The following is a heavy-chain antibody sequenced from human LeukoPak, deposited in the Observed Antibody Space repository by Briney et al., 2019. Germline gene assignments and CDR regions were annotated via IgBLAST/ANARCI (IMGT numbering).Heavy chain of an antibody. CDR1: GFTFSDYY. V-gene: IGHV3-11*01. CDR3: ARNQEQQLGHPFDY. Sequence: PGGSLRLSCAASGFTFSDYYMSWLRQAPGKGLEWVSYISSSGSTIYYADSVKGRFTISRDNAKNSLYLQMNSLRAEDTAVYYCARNQEQQLGHPFDYWGQGTLVTVSS. J-gene: IGHJ4*02. CDR2: ISSSGSTI. D-gene: IGHD6-13*01.